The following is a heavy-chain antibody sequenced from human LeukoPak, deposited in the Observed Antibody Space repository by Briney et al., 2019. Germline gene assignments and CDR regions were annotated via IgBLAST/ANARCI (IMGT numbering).Heavy chain of an antibody. V-gene: IGHV3-11*01. CDR3: ARGWAHGDKMDV. D-gene: IGHD4-17*01. CDR1: GFTFSDYY. CDR2: ISGSGNTK. J-gene: IGHJ6*02. Sequence: GGSLRLSCAASGFTFSDYYMSWIRQAPGKGLEWVSYISGSGNTKYYADSVKGRFTISRDNAKNSLYLQMNNLRVEDTAVYYCARGWAHGDKMDVWGQGTTVTVSS.